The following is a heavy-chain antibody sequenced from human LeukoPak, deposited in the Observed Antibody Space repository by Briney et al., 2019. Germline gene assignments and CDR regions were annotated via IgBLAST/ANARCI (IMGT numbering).Heavy chain of an antibody. CDR2: INHSGST. V-gene: IGHV4-34*01. CDR3: ARGARGYSGYDFDY. Sequence: PSETLSLTCAVYGRFFSGSYWSWIRQPPGKGLEWIGEINHSGSTNYNPSLKSRVTISVDTSKNQFSLKLSSVTAADTAVYYCARGARGYSGYDFDYWGQGTLVTVSS. CDR1: GRFFSGSY. J-gene: IGHJ4*02. D-gene: IGHD5-12*01.